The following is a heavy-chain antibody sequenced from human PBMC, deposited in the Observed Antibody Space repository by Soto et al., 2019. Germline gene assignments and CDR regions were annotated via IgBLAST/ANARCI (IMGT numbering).Heavy chain of an antibody. J-gene: IGHJ6*02. CDR1: GGTFNSYA. Sequence: QVQLVQSGAEVKMPGSSVKVTCKASGGTFNSYAIDWVRQAPGQGLEWMGGIIPIFGTTNYPQKLQGRVKLTADESTRTAYMELSTLRSEDTAVYYCARGIVTRSEYNYYYYGMDVWGQGTTVTVSS. CDR3: ARGIVTRSEYNYYYYGMDV. V-gene: IGHV1-69*12. CDR2: IIPIFGTT. D-gene: IGHD2-21*02.